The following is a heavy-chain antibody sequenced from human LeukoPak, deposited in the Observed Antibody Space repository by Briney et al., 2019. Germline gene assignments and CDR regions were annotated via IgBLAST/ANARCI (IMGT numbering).Heavy chain of an antibody. CDR1: GFTFDDYG. CDR3: AGEHSTYYDFWSGYYTDNWFDP. J-gene: IGHJ5*02. V-gene: IGHV3-20*01. CDR2: INWNGGST. Sequence: GGSLRLSCAASGFTFDDYGMSWVRQAPGKGLEWVSGINWNGGSTGYADSVKGRFTISRDNAKNSLYLQMNSLRAEDTALYHCAGEHSTYYDFWSGYYTDNWFDPWGQGTLVTVSS. D-gene: IGHD3-3*01.